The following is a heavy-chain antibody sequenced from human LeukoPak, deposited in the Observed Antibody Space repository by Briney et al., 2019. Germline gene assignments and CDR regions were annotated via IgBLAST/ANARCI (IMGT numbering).Heavy chain of an antibody. J-gene: IGHJ3*02. CDR2: IYISGST. Sequence: SETLSLTCTVSGGSICKYYWNWIRQPAGKGLEWIGRIYISGSTNHNPSLKSRVTMSVDTSKNQFSLKLSSVTAADTAVYYCARDKSRTYGSADAFDIWGQGTMVTVSS. CDR3: ARDKSRTYGSADAFDI. V-gene: IGHV4-4*07. D-gene: IGHD3-10*01. CDR1: GGSICKYY.